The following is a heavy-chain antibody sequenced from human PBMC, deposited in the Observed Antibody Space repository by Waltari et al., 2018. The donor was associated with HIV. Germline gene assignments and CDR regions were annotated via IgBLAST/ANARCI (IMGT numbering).Heavy chain of an antibody. D-gene: IGHD3-3*01. Sequence: MQLVEAGGGLVQGGGSLGPSGTASDFTFISHGQSWARQAPGEALELVANIKDDGNEKYYVNSVRGRFTISRDNANNSLYLEMNRLRDEDTAVYYCVRENDFGTIFFNYYYAMDVWGQGTSVTVSS. V-gene: IGHV3-7*01. CDR2: IKDDGNEK. CDR1: DFTFISHG. CDR3: VRENDFGTIFFNYYYAMDV. J-gene: IGHJ6*02.